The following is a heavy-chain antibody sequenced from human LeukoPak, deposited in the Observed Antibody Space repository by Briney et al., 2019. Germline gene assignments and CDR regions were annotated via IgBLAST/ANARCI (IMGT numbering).Heavy chain of an antibody. V-gene: IGHV3-7*01. J-gene: IGHJ4*02. Sequence: GVSLRLSCVASGFSFDSYWMNWVRQAPGRGLEWVANINHDATEKYYVDSVKGRFTISRDNAKKSLYLQMNRLRADDTAVYHCARVRSAAAGPLDYWGQGTLVTVSS. D-gene: IGHD6-13*01. CDR3: ARVRSAAAGPLDY. CDR2: INHDATEK. CDR1: GFSFDSYW.